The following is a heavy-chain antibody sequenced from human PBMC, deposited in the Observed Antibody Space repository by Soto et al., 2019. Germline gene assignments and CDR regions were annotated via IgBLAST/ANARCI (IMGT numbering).Heavy chain of an antibody. D-gene: IGHD4-4*01. V-gene: IGHV3-48*01. CDR3: ARDVDYSFDY. J-gene: IGHJ4*02. CDR2: IRETSSAM. Sequence: GGSLRLSCAASGFTFTDYTMNWVRQAPGKGLEWTSYIRETSSAMWYADSVKGRFTISRDNAKNSLYLQMNSLRAEDTAVYYCARDVDYSFDYWGQGTPVTVSS. CDR1: GFTFTDYT.